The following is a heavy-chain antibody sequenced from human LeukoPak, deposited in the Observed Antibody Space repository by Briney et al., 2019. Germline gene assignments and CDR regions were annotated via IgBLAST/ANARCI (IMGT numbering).Heavy chain of an antibody. J-gene: IGHJ4*02. CDR2: ISAYNGNT. CDR3: ARDRGTYSDFWSGYHY. D-gene: IGHD3-3*01. Sequence: GASVKVSCKASGYIFTSYGISWVRQAPGQGLEWMGWISAYNGNTNHAQNFQGRVTVTTETSTSTAYMELRSLRSDDTAVYYCARDRGTYSDFWSGYHYWGQGTLVTVSS. V-gene: IGHV1-18*01. CDR1: GYIFTSYG.